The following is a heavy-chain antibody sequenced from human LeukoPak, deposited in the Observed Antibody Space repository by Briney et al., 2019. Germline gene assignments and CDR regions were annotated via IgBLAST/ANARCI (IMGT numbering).Heavy chain of an antibody. V-gene: IGHV3-23*01. CDR1: GFTLSSYN. D-gene: IGHD6-19*01. CDR2: ISGSGGST. Sequence: QTGGSLRLSCAASGFTLSSYNMNWVRQAPGKGLEWVSAISGSGGSTYYADSVKGRFTISRDNSENTLYLQMNSLRAEDTAVYYCAKNKLRGWYGSYYFDYWGQGTLVTVSS. CDR3: AKNKLRGWYGSYYFDY. J-gene: IGHJ4*02.